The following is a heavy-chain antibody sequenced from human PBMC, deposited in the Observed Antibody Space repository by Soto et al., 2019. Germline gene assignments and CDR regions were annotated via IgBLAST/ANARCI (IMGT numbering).Heavy chain of an antibody. V-gene: IGHV3-30-3*01. Sequence: GGSLRLSCAASGFTFSRYAMHWVRQAPGKGLEWVAVISYDGSNKYYADSVKGRFTISRDNSKNTLYLQMNSLRAEDTAVYYCARGRTIFGVVITDYFDYWGQGTLVTVSS. CDR2: ISYDGSNK. D-gene: IGHD3-3*01. J-gene: IGHJ4*02. CDR3: ARGRTIFGVVITDYFDY. CDR1: GFTFSRYA.